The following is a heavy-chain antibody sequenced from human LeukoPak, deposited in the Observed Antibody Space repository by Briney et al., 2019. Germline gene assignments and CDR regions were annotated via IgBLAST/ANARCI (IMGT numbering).Heavy chain of an antibody. Sequence: SETLSLTCTVSGGSITSGGYYWSWIRQHPGKGLEWIGYIYYSGSTYYNPSLKSRVTISVDTSKNQFSLKLSSVTAADTAVYYCEGDRTTVTTDYGMDVWGQGTTVTVSS. CDR1: GGSITSGGYY. CDR2: IYYSGST. D-gene: IGHD4-17*01. J-gene: IGHJ6*02. V-gene: IGHV4-31*03. CDR3: EGDRTTVTTDYGMDV.